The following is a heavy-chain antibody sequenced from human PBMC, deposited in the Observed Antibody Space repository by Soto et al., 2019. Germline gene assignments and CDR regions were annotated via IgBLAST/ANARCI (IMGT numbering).Heavy chain of an antibody. D-gene: IGHD6-13*01. CDR3: ARDMEQQLVGTVDY. V-gene: IGHV1-2*02. J-gene: IGHJ4*02. CDR2: INPNSGGT. Sequence: ASVKVSCKASGYTFTGYYMHWVRQAPGQGLEWMEWINPNSGGTNYAQKFQGRVTMTRDTSISTAYMELSRLRSDDTAVYYCARDMEQQLVGTVDYWGQGTLVTVSS. CDR1: GYTFTGYY.